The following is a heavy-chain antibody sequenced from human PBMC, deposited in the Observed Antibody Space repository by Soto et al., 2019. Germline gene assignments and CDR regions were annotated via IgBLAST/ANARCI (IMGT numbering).Heavy chain of an antibody. CDR1: GGSISSYY. D-gene: IGHD3-3*01. V-gene: IGHV4-59*01. Sequence: SETLSLTCTVSGGSISSYYWSWIRQPPVKVLEWIGYIYYSGSTNYNPSLKSRVTISVDTSKNQFSLKLSSVTAADTAVYYCARGLPYYDFWSGYVSVDYYYGMDVWGQGTTVTV. J-gene: IGHJ6*02. CDR2: IYYSGST. CDR3: ARGLPYYDFWSGYVSVDYYYGMDV.